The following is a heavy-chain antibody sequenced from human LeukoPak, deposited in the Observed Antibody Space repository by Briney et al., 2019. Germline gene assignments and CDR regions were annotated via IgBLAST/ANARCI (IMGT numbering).Heavy chain of an antibody. CDR1: GFIFDDYA. CDR3: AKDIRSGSYLVAALDI. CDR2: ISWNRGNI. V-gene: IGHV3-9*01. Sequence: GGSLRLSCAASGFIFDDYAMHWVRQAPGKGLEWVSGISWNRGNIGYADSVKGRFTISRDNAKNSLYLQMNSLRAEDTALYYCAKDIRSGSYLVAALDIWGQGTMVTVSS. J-gene: IGHJ3*02. D-gene: IGHD3-10*01.